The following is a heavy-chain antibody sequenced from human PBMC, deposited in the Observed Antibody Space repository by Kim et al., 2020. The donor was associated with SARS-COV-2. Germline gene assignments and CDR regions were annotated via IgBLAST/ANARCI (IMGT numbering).Heavy chain of an antibody. CDR3: ARTKDIVVVPAAHWFDP. D-gene: IGHD2-2*01. V-gene: IGHV4-34*01. J-gene: IGHJ5*02. Sequence: LKSRVTISVDTSKNQFSLKLSSVTAADTAVYYCARTKDIVVVPAAHWFDPWGQGTLVTVSS.